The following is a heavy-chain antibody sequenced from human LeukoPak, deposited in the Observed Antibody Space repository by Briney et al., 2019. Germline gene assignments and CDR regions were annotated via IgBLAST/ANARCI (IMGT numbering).Heavy chain of an antibody. J-gene: IGHJ4*02. D-gene: IGHD5-18*01. CDR1: GYTFTSYY. CDR2: INPSGGST. Sequence: ASVKVSCMASGYTFTSYYMHGVRQAPGQGLEGMGIINPSGGSTSYAQKFQGRVTMTRDTPTSTVYMELSSLRSEDTAGYYCARVFERIQLWPQGYWGPGSPVTVS. CDR3: ARVFERIQLWPQGY. V-gene: IGHV1-46*01.